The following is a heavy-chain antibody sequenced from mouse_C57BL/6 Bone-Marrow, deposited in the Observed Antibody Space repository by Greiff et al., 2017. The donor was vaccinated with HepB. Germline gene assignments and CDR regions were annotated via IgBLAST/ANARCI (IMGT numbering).Heavy chain of an antibody. D-gene: IGHD2-3*01. J-gene: IGHJ3*01. V-gene: IGHV1-9*01. CDR3: ARLDGYPWFAY. CDR2: ILPGSGST. Sequence: QVQLQQSGAELMKPGASVKLSCKATGYTFTGYWIEWVKQRPGHGLEWIGEILPGSGSTHYNEKFKGKATFTADTSSNTADMQLSSLTTEDSAIYYCARLDGYPWFAYGGQGTLVTVSA. CDR1: GYTFTGYW.